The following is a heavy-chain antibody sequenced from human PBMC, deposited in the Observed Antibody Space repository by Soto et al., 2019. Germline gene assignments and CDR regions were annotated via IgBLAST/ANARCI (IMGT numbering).Heavy chain of an antibody. CDR2: IYYSGST. D-gene: IGHD2-21*02. CDR3: ARDRHTVVVSAEGWFDP. V-gene: IGHV4-31*03. Sequence: QVQLQESGPGLVKPSQTLSLTCTVSGGSISNGGYYWSWIRQHPEKGLDWIGYIYYSGSTYYNPSLKSRVTISVDTSKNQFSLKLNSVTAADTAVYYCARDRHTVVVSAEGWFDPWGQGTLVTVSS. CDR1: GGSISNGGYY. J-gene: IGHJ5*02.